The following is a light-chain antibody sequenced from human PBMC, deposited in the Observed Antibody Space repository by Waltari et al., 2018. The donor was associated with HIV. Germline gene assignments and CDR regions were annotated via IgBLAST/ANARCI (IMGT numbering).Light chain of an antibody. CDR2: SNN. CDR1: SSNIGRNT. Sequence: QSVLTQPPSASGTPGQRVTISCSGRSSNIGRNTVNWYQQLPGTAPKLLLYSNNQRPAGVPDRFSGSKSGTSASLAISGLQSEDEADYYCAAWDDSLNGYVFGTGTKVTVL. J-gene: IGLJ1*01. CDR3: AAWDDSLNGYV. V-gene: IGLV1-44*01.